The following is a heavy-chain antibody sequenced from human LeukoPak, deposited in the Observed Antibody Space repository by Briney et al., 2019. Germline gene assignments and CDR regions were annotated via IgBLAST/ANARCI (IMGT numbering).Heavy chain of an antibody. Sequence: GGSLRLSCAASGFPFNGFEMNWVRQAPGKGLEWVSLISSSGTDVFYADSVRGRFTISRDNAKNSLYLQMNSLRAEDTAVYYCARDQAPMVRGVTLYYYYMDVWGKGTTVTVSS. J-gene: IGHJ6*03. CDR2: ISSSGTDV. CDR3: ARDQAPMVRGVTLYYYYMDV. D-gene: IGHD3-10*01. V-gene: IGHV3-48*03. CDR1: GFPFNGFE.